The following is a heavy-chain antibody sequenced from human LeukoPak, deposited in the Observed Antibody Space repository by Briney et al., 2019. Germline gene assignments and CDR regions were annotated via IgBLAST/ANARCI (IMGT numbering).Heavy chain of an antibody. J-gene: IGHJ4*02. CDR2: IYTSGST. CDR1: GGSISSYY. Sequence: SETLSLTCTVSGGSISSYYWSWIRQPAGKGLEWIGRIYTSGSTNYNPSLKSRVTMSVDTSKNQFSLKLSSVTAADTAVYYCARGLYYYDSSGYYGFDYWGQGTLVTVSS. D-gene: IGHD3-22*01. V-gene: IGHV4-4*07. CDR3: ARGLYYYDSSGYYGFDY.